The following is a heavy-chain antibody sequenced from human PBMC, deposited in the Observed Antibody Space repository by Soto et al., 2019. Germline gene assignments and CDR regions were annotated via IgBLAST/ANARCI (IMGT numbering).Heavy chain of an antibody. Sequence: SETLSLTCAVYGGSFSGYYWSWIRQPPGKGLEWIGEINHSGSTNYNPSLKSRVTISLDTSKNQFSLKLSSVTAADTFLYYCVRSTSWNNYYYYGMDVWGQGTTVTVS. CDR3: VRSTSWNNYYYYGMDV. V-gene: IGHV4-34*01. CDR2: INHSGST. D-gene: IGHD6-13*01. J-gene: IGHJ6*02. CDR1: GGSFSGYY.